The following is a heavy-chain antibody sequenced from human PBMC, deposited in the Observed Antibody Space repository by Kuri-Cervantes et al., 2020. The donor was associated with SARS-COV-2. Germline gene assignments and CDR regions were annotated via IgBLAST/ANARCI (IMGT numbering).Heavy chain of an antibody. J-gene: IGHJ3*02. D-gene: IGHD2-2*01. Sequence: GESLKISCAASGFTFSSYAMHWVRQAPGKGLEWVSSISSSSSYIYYADSVKGRFTISRDNAKNSLYLQMNSLRAEDTAVYYCARGGFIVVVPAASFDIWGQGTMVTVSS. CDR1: GFTFSSYA. CDR3: ARGGFIVVVPAASFDI. CDR2: ISSSSSYI. V-gene: IGHV3-21*01.